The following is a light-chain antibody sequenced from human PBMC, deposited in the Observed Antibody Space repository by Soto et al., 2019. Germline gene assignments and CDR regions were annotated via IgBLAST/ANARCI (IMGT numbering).Light chain of an antibody. Sequence: EIVLTQSPGTLSLSPGERATLSCRASQSVSSSYLAWYQQKPGQAPRLLIYGASSRATGIPGRFSGSGSGTDFTLTISRLQPEYFAVYYCQQYGSSRFSFGPGTKVDIK. J-gene: IGKJ3*01. V-gene: IGKV3-20*01. CDR2: GAS. CDR1: QSVSSSY. CDR3: QQYGSSRFS.